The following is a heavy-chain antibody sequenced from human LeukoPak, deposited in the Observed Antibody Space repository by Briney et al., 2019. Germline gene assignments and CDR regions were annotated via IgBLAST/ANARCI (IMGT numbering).Heavy chain of an antibody. J-gene: IGHJ4*02. Sequence: GGSLRLSCTVSGFTVSSNSMSWVGQAPGKGLEWVSFIYSSVTHYSDSVKGRFTISRDNSRNTLFLQMNSLRAEDTAVYYCARRAGAYSHPYDYWGQGTLVTVSS. D-gene: IGHD4/OR15-4a*01. CDR1: GFTVSSNS. CDR3: ARRAGAYSHPYDY. V-gene: IGHV3-53*01. CDR2: IYSSVT.